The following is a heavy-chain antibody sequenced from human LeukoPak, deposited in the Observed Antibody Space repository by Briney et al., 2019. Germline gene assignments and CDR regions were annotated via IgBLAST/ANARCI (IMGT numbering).Heavy chain of an antibody. CDR1: GYTFTSYD. CDR2: VSPNSANT. J-gene: IGHJ5*02. Sequence: ASVKVSCKASGYTFTSYDVNWVRQATGQGLEWMGWVSPNSANTAYAQKFQGRVTMTRDTSISTAYMELSRLRSDDTAVYYCARAKKVGNWFDPWGQGTLVTVSS. V-gene: IGHV1-8*01. CDR3: ARAKKVGNWFDP. D-gene: IGHD1-26*01.